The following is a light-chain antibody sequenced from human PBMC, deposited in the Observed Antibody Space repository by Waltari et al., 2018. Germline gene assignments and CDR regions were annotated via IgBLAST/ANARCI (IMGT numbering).Light chain of an antibody. CDR2: GAS. V-gene: IGKV3-15*01. Sequence: EIMMTPSPATLSVSPGDRATLSCRASQNIYTNLAWYQQKPGQTPRLLIYGASTRPTGIPARFSGSGSGTEFTLTINSLQSEDFAVYYCQQYNSWLTWTFGQGTKVEIK. CDR3: QQYNSWLTWT. CDR1: QNIYTN. J-gene: IGKJ1*01.